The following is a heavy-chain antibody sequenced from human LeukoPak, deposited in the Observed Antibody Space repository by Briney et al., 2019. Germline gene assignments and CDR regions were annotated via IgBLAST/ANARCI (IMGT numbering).Heavy chain of an antibody. CDR2: IYTSGST. Sequence: SETLSLTCTVSGGSISSYYWSWIRQPAGKGLEWIGRIYTSGSTNYNPSLKSRVTMSVDTSKNQFSLKLSSVTAADTAVYYCARGEYSGSYSVFDYWGQGTLVTVSS. D-gene: IGHD1-26*01. CDR3: ARGEYSGSYSVFDY. V-gene: IGHV4-4*07. CDR1: GGSISSYY. J-gene: IGHJ4*02.